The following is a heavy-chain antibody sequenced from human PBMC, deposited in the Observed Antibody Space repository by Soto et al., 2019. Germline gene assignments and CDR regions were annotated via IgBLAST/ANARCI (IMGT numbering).Heavy chain of an antibody. V-gene: IGHV4-59*01. Sequence: PSETLSLTCTVSGGSISNYYCNWIRQPPGKGLEWIGYIHNTGSTNYNPSLTSRVTMSLDTSKNQFSLKLSSVTAADMAVYYCARFYDSSGSNWFDPWGQGTLVTVSS. J-gene: IGHJ5*02. D-gene: IGHD3-22*01. CDR3: ARFYDSSGSNWFDP. CDR2: IHNTGST. CDR1: GGSISNYY.